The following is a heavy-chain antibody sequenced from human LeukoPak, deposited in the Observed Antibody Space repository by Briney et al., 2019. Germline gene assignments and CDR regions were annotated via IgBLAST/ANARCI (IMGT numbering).Heavy chain of an antibody. CDR3: ARGTYYYDSSGYFNWFDP. Sequence: ASVKVSCKASGYTFTSYGISWVQQAPGQGLEWMGWISAYNGNTNYAQKLQGRVTMTTDTSTSTAYMELRSLRSDDTAVYYCARGTYYYDSSGYFNWFDPWGQGTLVTVSS. CDR1: GYTFTSYG. J-gene: IGHJ5*02. CDR2: ISAYNGNT. D-gene: IGHD3-22*01. V-gene: IGHV1-18*01.